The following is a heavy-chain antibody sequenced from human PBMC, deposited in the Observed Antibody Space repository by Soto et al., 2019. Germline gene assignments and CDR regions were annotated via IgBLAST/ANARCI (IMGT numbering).Heavy chain of an antibody. Sequence: EVQLVESGGGLVQPGGSLRVSCVASGFTFSSYWMSWVRQTPGKGLEWVANIKQDGSEKYYVDSVKGRFTISRDNAKNSLYLQMNSLRAEDTAVYYCARELPDSSSWYEHYYYGMDVWGQGTTVTVSS. CDR3: ARELPDSSSWYEHYYYGMDV. J-gene: IGHJ6*02. V-gene: IGHV3-7*01. CDR2: IKQDGSEK. D-gene: IGHD6-13*01. CDR1: GFTFSSYW.